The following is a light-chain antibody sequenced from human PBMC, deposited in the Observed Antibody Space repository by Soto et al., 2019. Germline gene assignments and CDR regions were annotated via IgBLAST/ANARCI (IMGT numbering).Light chain of an antibody. CDR1: QSISTW. V-gene: IGKV1-5*01. CDR2: DAF. Sequence: DIQMTQSPSTLSASVGDRVTITCRASQSISTWLAWYQQKPGKAPKLLIYDAFYLERGVPSRFSGSGSGTEFTRTISSLQPDDLATYYCQQYNSFWTFGQGTKVEI. CDR3: QQYNSFWT. J-gene: IGKJ1*01.